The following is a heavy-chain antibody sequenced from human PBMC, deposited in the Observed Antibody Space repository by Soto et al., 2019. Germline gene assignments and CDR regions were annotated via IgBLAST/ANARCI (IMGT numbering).Heavy chain of an antibody. CDR1: GGSSSSGDYF. CDR2: IYYSGST. Sequence: PSETLSLTCTVSGGSSSSGDYFWSWMRQHPGKGLEWIGYIYYSGSTYYNPSLKSRVTTSVDTSKSQFSLNLSSVTAADTAVYYCARGAIDSRAFDIWVQGTMVTVSS. V-gene: IGHV4-31*03. CDR3: ARGAIDSRAFDI. J-gene: IGHJ3*02.